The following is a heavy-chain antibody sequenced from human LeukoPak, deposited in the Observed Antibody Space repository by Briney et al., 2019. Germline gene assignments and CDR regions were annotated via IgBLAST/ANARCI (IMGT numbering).Heavy chain of an antibody. J-gene: IGHJ3*01. CDR3: ARVLWFAEGGAFDV. Sequence: SETLSLTCTVSGGSISTDYWSWIRQPPGKGLEWIGYIYYTGSINYSPSLKSRVTISVDTAKNQFSLKLSSVTAADTAVYHCARVLWFAEGGAFDVWGQGTMVTVSS. V-gene: IGHV4-59*08. D-gene: IGHD3-10*01. CDR2: IYYTGSI. CDR1: GGSISTDY.